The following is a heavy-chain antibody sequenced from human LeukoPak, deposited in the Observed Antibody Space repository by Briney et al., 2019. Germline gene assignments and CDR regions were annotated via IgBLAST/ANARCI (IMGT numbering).Heavy chain of an antibody. J-gene: IGHJ6*03. CDR1: GYTFTGYY. Sequence: ASVKVSCKASGYTFTGYYMHWVRQAPGQGLEWMGWINPNSGGTNYAQKFQGRVTMTRDTSISTAYMELSRLRSDDTAVYYCARSAGSSIAARSAFYYYYMDVWGKGTTVTVSS. D-gene: IGHD6-6*01. V-gene: IGHV1-2*02. CDR2: INPNSGGT. CDR3: ARSAGSSIAARSAFYYYYMDV.